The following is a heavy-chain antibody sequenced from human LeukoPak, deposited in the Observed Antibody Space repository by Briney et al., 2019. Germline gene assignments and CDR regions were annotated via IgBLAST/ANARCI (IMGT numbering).Heavy chain of an antibody. J-gene: IGHJ2*01. D-gene: IGHD1-1*01. Sequence: GGFLRLSCAVSELTFNTYGMSWVRQAPGGGLEWVSAISGASRYYADSVKGRFTISRDNSQNTMYLQMNNLRVEDTAVYYCANEGERSYWYFDLWSRGTLVTVSP. CDR3: ANEGERSYWYFDL. CDR1: ELTFNTYG. V-gene: IGHV3-23*01. CDR2: ISGASR.